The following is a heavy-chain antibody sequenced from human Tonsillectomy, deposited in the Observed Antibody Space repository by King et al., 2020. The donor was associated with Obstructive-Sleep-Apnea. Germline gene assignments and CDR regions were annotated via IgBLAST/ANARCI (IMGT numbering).Heavy chain of an antibody. CDR3: ARTAVTMIRGVIITEDYYYYYGMDV. CDR1: GGSISGGDYY. CDR2: IYYSGST. D-gene: IGHD3-10*01. Sequence: QLQESGPGLVKPSQTLSLTCIVSGGSISGGDYYWSWIRQHPGKGLEWIGYIYYSGSTYYNPSLKSRVTISVDTSKNQFSLKLSSVTAADTAGYYCARTAVTMIRGVIITEDYYYYYGMDVWGQGTTVTVSS. J-gene: IGHJ6*02. V-gene: IGHV4-31*03.